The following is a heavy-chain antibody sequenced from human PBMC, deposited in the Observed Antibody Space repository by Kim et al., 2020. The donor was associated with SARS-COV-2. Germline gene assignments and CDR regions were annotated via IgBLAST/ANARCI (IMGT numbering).Heavy chain of an antibody. V-gene: IGHV3-23*01. Sequence: GGSLRLSCAASGFTFRSYAMTWVRQAPGKGLEWVSTISGGGESTYYADSVKGRVTMSRDNSNSTLYLHMNSLRVEDTAVYFCAKSLHDYTDVSDNWGRGTLVTVSS. CDR3: AKSLHDYTDVSDN. D-gene: IGHD2-2*02. CDR2: ISGGGEST. CDR1: GFTFRSYA. J-gene: IGHJ4*02.